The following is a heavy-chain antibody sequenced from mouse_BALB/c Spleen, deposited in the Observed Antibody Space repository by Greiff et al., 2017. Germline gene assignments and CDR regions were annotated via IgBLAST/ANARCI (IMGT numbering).Heavy chain of an antibody. J-gene: IGHJ1*01. D-gene: IGHD1-1*01. CDR2: ISSGGST. V-gene: IGHV5-6-5*01. CDR1: GFTFSSYA. Sequence: DVKLVESGGGLVKPGGSLKLSCAASGFTFSSYAMSWVRQTPEKRLEWVASISSGGSTYYPDSVKGRFTISRDNARNILYLQMSSLRSEDTAMYYCARGGDYYGRYWYFDVWGAGTTVTVSS. CDR3: ARGGDYYGRYWYFDV.